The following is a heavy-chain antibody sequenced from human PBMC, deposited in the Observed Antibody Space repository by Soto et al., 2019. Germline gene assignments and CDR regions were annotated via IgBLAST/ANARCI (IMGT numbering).Heavy chain of an antibody. CDR3: ARDGGRHAGGIDY. D-gene: IGHD1-26*01. CDR2: IIPIFGTA. V-gene: IGHV1-69*01. Sequence: QVQLVQSGAEVKKPGSSVKVSCKASGGTFSSYSINWVRQAPGQGLEWMGEIIPIFGTANYAQKFQGRVTITADESTSTAYMALSSRRSDYTAVYYCARDGGRHAGGIDYWGHGTLVTVSS. CDR1: GGTFSSYS. J-gene: IGHJ4*01.